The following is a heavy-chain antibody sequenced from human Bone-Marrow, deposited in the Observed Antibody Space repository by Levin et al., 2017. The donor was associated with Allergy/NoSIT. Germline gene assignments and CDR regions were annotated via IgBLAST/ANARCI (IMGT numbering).Heavy chain of an antibody. Sequence: ASVKVSCKASGYTFTDYYMHWVRQAPGQGLEWMGWINPNSGGTLFAQKFQGRITMTRDTSITTAYMEVTSLTSNDTAVYYCAKSGFHCGNFAYPYYMAVWGGGTTVIVSS. CDR2: INPNSGGT. D-gene: IGHD4-23*01. CDR3: AKSGFHCGNFAYPYYMAV. CDR1: GYTFTDYY. J-gene: IGHJ6*03. V-gene: IGHV1-2*02.